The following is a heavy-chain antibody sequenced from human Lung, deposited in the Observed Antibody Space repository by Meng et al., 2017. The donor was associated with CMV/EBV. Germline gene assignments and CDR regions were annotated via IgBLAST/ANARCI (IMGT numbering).Heavy chain of an antibody. J-gene: IGHJ5*02. D-gene: IGHD2-2*01. Sequence: KASGYNVTGYYMHWVRQAPGQGLEWMGWINPNSGGTNYAQKFQGRVTMTRDTSISTAYMELSRLRSDDTAVYYCAREGGSTADWFDPWGQGTLVTVSS. V-gene: IGHV1-2*02. CDR3: AREGGSTADWFDP. CDR2: INPNSGGT. CDR1: GYNVTGYY.